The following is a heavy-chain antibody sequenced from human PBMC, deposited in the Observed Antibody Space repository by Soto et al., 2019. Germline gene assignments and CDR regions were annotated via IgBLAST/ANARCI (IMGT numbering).Heavy chain of an antibody. J-gene: IGHJ4*02. Sequence: SETLCLTCTVSGGSICSSRYYWGWIRQPPGKGLEWIGNIYYNGTTYYSASLKSRITMSVDTSKNQFSLRLSSVTAADTAVYYCARYNYYDGDGLFLFDYWGQGTLVTVSS. CDR3: ARYNYYDGDGLFLFDY. CDR1: GGSICSSRYY. CDR2: IYYNGTT. D-gene: IGHD3-22*01. V-gene: IGHV4-39*01.